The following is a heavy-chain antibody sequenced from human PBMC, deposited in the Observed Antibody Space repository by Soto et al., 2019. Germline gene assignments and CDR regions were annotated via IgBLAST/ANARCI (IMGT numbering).Heavy chain of an antibody. CDR2: ISYDGSNS. J-gene: IGHJ4*02. V-gene: IGHV3-30*18. CDR1: RFTFSSYG. Sequence: QVQLVESGGSVVQPGRSLRLSCVASRFTFSSYGLHWVRQAPGKGLEWVAVISYDGSNSYYADSVKGRFTISRDNSKNTLYLQMNSLKAEDTAVYYCAKDRAYSSNGPSGPFNHWGQGTLISVSS. D-gene: IGHD6-13*01. CDR3: AKDRAYSSNGPSGPFNH.